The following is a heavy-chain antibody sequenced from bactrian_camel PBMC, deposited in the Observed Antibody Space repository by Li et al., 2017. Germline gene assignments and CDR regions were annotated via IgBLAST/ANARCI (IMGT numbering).Heavy chain of an antibody. D-gene: IGHD4*01. Sequence: HVQLVESGGGTVQPGGSLRLSCAVTGYTYSSYCIGWFRQAPGQGTDRVAQINVGGSTTYADTVKGRFTISRDNAVNTVLLLMNRLEPEDTAVYVCAAEKTLAPMCPFLYGWWGQGTQVTVS. V-gene: IGHV3S26*01. J-gene: IGHJ6*01. CDR1: GYTYSSYC. CDR2: INVGGST. CDR3: AAEKTLAPMCPFLYGW.